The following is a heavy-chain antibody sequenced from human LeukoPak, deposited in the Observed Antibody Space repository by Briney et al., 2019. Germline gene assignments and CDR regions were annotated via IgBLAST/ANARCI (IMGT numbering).Heavy chain of an antibody. CDR2: IYSSGST. Sequence: SETLSLTCTVSGGSISSGGYYWSWIRPHPGKGLEWIGYIYSSGSTYYNPSLKSRATIPVDTSNTQFSLKTSSVTAADTAVYYCARDDGGFYYWGEGTLVTVSS. V-gene: IGHV4-31*03. J-gene: IGHJ4*02. CDR3: ARDDGGFYY. D-gene: IGHD2-15*01. CDR1: GGSISSGGYY.